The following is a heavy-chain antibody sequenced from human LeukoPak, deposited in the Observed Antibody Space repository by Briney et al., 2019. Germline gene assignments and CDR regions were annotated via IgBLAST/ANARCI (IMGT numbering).Heavy chain of an antibody. Sequence: ASVEVSCKASGYTFTSYDINWVRQATGQGLEWMGWMNPNRGNTGYAQKFQGRVTMTRNTSISTAYMELSSLRSEDTAVYYCARDSPYYYGSGSYYTHYYYYGMDVWGQGTTVTVSS. D-gene: IGHD3-10*01. CDR1: GYTFTSYD. V-gene: IGHV1-8*01. CDR2: MNPNRGNT. J-gene: IGHJ6*02. CDR3: ARDSPYYYGSGSYYTHYYYYGMDV.